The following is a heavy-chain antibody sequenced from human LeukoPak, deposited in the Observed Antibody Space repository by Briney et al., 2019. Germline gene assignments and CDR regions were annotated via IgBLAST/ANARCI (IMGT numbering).Heavy chain of an antibody. CDR1: GFTFSNAW. Sequence: KSGGSLRLSCAASGFTFSNAWMSWVRQAPGKGLEWVGRIKSKTDGGTTDYAAPVKGRFTISRDDSKNTLYLQVNSLKTEDTAVYYCTTDHPYNWNEADYWGQGTLVTVSS. CDR3: TTDHPYNWNEADY. CDR2: IKSKTDGGTT. J-gene: IGHJ4*02. V-gene: IGHV3-15*01. D-gene: IGHD1-1*01.